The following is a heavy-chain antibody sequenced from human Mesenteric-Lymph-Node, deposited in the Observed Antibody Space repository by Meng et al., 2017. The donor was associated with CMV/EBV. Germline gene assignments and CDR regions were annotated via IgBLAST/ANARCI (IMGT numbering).Heavy chain of an antibody. CDR2: ISWNSDTI. V-gene: IGHV3-9*01. J-gene: IGHJ4*02. CDR3: AKDDRTFDVLTGYYTD. CDR1: GFTFDDFA. D-gene: IGHD3-9*01. Sequence: GGSLRLSCAASGFTFDDFAMHWVRQAPGKGLEWVSGISWNSDTIAYANSVKGRFTISRDNAKNSLYLQMNSLRAEDTALYYCAKDDRTFDVLTGYYTDWGQGTLVTVSS.